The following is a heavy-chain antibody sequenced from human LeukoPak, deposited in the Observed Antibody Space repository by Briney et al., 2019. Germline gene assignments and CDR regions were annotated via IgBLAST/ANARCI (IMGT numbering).Heavy chain of an antibody. CDR1: GFTVSSNY. J-gene: IGHJ4*02. D-gene: IGHD1-20*01. Sequence: GGSLRLSCAASGFTVSSNYMSWVRQAPGKGLEWVSVIYSGGSTYYADSVKGRFTISRDNSKNTLYLQMNSLRAEDTAVYYCANLPYAEYNWRYPGGYWGQGTLVTVSS. CDR2: IYSGGST. V-gene: IGHV3-53*01. CDR3: ANLPYAEYNWRYPGGY.